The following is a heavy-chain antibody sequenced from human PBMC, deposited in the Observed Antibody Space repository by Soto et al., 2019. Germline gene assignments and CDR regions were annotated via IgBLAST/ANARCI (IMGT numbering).Heavy chain of an antibody. D-gene: IGHD1-26*01. J-gene: IGHJ6*02. Sequence: QVQLVQSGAEVKEPGSSVRVSCKASGGTFDNFIMNWVRQTPGQGLEWMGGIVPMLGTPTYAEKFKGRVTISATGSTSTVDMEVPSLRSEDTAIYYCARNGTYSSSLSQYSGMDVWGQGTTVTVSS. CDR2: IVPMLGTP. V-gene: IGHV1-69*01. CDR3: ARNGTYSSSLSQYSGMDV. CDR1: GGTFDNFI.